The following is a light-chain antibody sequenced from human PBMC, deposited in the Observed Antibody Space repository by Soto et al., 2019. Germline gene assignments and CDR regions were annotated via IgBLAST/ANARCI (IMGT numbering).Light chain of an antibody. CDR2: GAS. CDR3: QQYDNWPLT. CDR1: QSVSRN. V-gene: IGKV3-15*01. Sequence: EIVMTQSPATLSVSPGERATLSCRASQSVSRNLAWYQQKRGQAPRLLIYGASTRATGVPVRFSGSGSGTEFTLTISSLQSEDFAVYYCQQYDNWPLTFGGGTKVDIK. J-gene: IGKJ4*01.